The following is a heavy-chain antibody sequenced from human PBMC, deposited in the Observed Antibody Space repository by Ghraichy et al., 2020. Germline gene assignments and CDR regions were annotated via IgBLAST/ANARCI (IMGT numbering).Heavy chain of an antibody. CDR1: GFTLSSHW. V-gene: IGHV3-7*03. D-gene: IGHD3-22*01. Sequence: GGSLRLSCGASGFTLSSHWMSWVRQAPGRGLEWVANINQDGSETYYVDSVKGRFTISRDNAKNSLYLQMNSLRAEDTAVYYCARDYYDTSGPSEPWGQGTLVTVSS. CDR3: ARDYYDTSGPSEP. CDR2: INQDGSET. J-gene: IGHJ5*02.